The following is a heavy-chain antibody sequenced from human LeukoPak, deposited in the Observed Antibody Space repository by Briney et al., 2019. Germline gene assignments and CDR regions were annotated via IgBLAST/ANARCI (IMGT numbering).Heavy chain of an antibody. CDR3: ARGRTAAAVDY. J-gene: IGHJ4*02. V-gene: IGHV4-30-2*01. CDR1: GGSISSGGYY. Sequence: SETLSLTCTVSGGSISSGGYYWSWIRQPPGKGLEWIGYIYHSGSTYYNPSLKSRVTISVDRSKNQFSLKLSSVTAADTAVYYCARGRTAAAVDYWGQGTLVTVSS. CDR2: IYHSGST. D-gene: IGHD6-13*01.